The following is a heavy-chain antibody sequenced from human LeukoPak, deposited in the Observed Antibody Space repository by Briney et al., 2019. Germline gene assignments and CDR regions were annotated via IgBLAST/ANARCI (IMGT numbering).Heavy chain of an antibody. CDR1: GFTFSSYS. CDR3: ARDNYRHIVGASPLG. Sequence: GGSLRLSCAASGFTFSSYSMNWVRQAPGKGLEWVSYISSSSSTIYYADSVKGRFTISRDNAKNSLYLQMNNLRAEDTAVYYCARDNYRHIVGASPLGWGQGTTVTVSS. V-gene: IGHV3-48*01. D-gene: IGHD1-26*01. CDR2: ISSSSSTI. J-gene: IGHJ6*02.